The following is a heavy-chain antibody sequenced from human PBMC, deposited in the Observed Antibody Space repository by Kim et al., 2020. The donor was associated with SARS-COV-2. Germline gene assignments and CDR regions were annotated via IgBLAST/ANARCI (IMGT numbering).Heavy chain of an antibody. J-gene: IGHJ4*02. CDR3: AKDKSLSGSAFYYCDY. D-gene: IGHD1-26*01. Sequence: TGRFTISRDNAKNSLYLQMKSLSAEDTALYYCAKDKSLSGSAFYYCDYWGQGTPFTVSS. V-gene: IGHV3-9*01.